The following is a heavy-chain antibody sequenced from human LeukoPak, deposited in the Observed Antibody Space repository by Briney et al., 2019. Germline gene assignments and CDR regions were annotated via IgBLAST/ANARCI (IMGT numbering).Heavy chain of an antibody. CDR2: INHSGST. D-gene: IGHD3-22*01. CDR3: ARLHHYYDSSGYYLLDY. Sequence: SETLSLTCAVYGGSFSGYYWSWIRRPPGKGLEWIGEINHSGSTNYNPSLKSRVTISVDTSKNQFSLKLSSVTAADTAVYYCARLHHYYDSSGYYLLDYWGQGTLVTVSS. J-gene: IGHJ4*02. V-gene: IGHV4-34*01. CDR1: GGSFSGYY.